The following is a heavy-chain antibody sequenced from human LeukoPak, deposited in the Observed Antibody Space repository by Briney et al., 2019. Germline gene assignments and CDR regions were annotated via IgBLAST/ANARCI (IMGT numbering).Heavy chain of an antibody. D-gene: IGHD1-26*01. Sequence: PGRSLRLACAASGFTFSGYYINWVRQAPGKGLEWVSYISSSGNNIDYADSVKGRFTSSRDNDKNSLYLQMKSLRAEDTAVYYCARDRGSSFDYWGQGTLVTVSS. CDR1: GFTFSGYY. V-gene: IGHV3-48*03. J-gene: IGHJ4*02. CDR2: ISSSGNNI. CDR3: ARDRGSSFDY.